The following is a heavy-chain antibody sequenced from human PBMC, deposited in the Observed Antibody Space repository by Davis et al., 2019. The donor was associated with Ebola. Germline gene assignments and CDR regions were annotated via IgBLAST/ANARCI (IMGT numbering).Heavy chain of an antibody. V-gene: IGHV1-8*03. CDR2: MNPNSGNT. J-gene: IGHJ6*03. CDR1: GYTFTSYD. Sequence: ASVKVSCKASGYTFTSYDINWVRQATGQGLEWMGWMNPNSGNTGYAQKFQGRVTITRNTSISTAYMELSSLRSEDTAVYYCARTNYDFWSGYGYYYYYMDVWGKGTTVTVSS. D-gene: IGHD3-3*01. CDR3: ARTNYDFWSGYGYYYYYMDV.